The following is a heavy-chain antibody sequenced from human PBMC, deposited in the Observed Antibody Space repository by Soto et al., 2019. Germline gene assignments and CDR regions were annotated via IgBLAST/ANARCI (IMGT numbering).Heavy chain of an antibody. Sequence: EVQLVESGGGLVQPGESLRLSCAVSGFTISSAWMNWVRQAPGKGLEWVGRIKTKTQGETTDYAAPVKGRFTISRDDSENTLSLKMNSLKIEDTAVYYCTTGSVEGYWGQGTLVTVSS. V-gene: IGHV3-15*07. CDR2: IKTKTQGETT. CDR3: TTGSVEGY. J-gene: IGHJ4*02. CDR1: GFTISSAW. D-gene: IGHD1-26*01.